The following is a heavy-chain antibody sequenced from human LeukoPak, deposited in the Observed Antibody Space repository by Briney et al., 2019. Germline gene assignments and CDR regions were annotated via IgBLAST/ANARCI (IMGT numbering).Heavy chain of an antibody. Sequence: GGSLRLSCAASGFTFSSYAMSWVRQAPGNGLELVSSIHGVVGKTYYADSVNGRCSISRDNARNSLFLQMNSLGAEDTAIYYFASDEGNYFDYWGRGTLVTVSS. J-gene: IGHJ4*02. CDR2: IHGVVGKT. CDR1: GFTFSSYA. V-gene: IGHV3-21*01. CDR3: ASDEGNYFDY.